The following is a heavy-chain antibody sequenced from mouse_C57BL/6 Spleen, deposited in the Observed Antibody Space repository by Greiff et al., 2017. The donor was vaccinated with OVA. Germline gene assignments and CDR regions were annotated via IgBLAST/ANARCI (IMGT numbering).Heavy chain of an antibody. D-gene: IGHD1-1*01. CDR3: ARKPSYYGSSYPWLAY. Sequence: QVQLQQPGAELVKPGASVKLSCKASGYTFTSYWMQWVKQRPGQGLEWIGEIDPSDSYTNYNQKFTGKATLTVAPSSSTAYMQLSSLTSEDSAVYYCARKPSYYGSSYPWLAYWGQGTLVTVSA. CDR1: GYTFTSYW. V-gene: IGHV1-50*01. CDR2: IDPSDSYT. J-gene: IGHJ3*01.